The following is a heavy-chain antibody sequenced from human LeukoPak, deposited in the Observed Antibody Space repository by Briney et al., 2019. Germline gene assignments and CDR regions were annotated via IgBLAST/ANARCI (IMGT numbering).Heavy chain of an antibody. V-gene: IGHV4-34*01. CDR3: ARGSRPHPYDFWSGYPIPYFDY. CDR2: INHSGST. D-gene: IGHD3-3*01. J-gene: IGHJ4*02. CDR1: GGSFSGYY. Sequence: SKTLSLTCAVYGGSFSGYYWSWIRQPPGKGLEWIGEINHSGSTNYNPSLKSRVTISVDTSKNQFSLKLSSVTATDTAVYYCARGSRPHPYDFWSGYPIPYFDYWGQGTLVTVSS.